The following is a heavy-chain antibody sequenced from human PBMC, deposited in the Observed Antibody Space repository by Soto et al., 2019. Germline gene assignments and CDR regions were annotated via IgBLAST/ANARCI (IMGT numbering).Heavy chain of an antibody. V-gene: IGHV4-4*02. D-gene: IGHD1-26*01. Sequence: SETLSLTCAVSGGSISSSNWWSWVRQPPGKGLEWIGEIYHSGSTNYNPSLKSRVTISVDKSKNQFSLKLSSGTAADTAVYYCARGGSSSGSYVQPFDYWGQGTLVTVSS. CDR1: GGSISSSNW. CDR2: IYHSGST. J-gene: IGHJ4*02. CDR3: ARGGSSSGSYVQPFDY.